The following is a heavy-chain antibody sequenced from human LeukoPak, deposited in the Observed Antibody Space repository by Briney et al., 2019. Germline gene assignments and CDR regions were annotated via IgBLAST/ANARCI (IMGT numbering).Heavy chain of an antibody. D-gene: IGHD4-17*01. CDR1: GGSISSYY. Sequence: SETLSLTCTVSGGSISSYYWSWIRQPPGKELEWIGYIYYSGITNYNPSLKSRVTISVDTSKNQFSLKVSSVTAADTAIYYCVHDYGDYFDRWGQGALVTVSS. J-gene: IGHJ4*02. V-gene: IGHV4-59*08. CDR2: IYYSGIT. CDR3: VHDYGDYFDR.